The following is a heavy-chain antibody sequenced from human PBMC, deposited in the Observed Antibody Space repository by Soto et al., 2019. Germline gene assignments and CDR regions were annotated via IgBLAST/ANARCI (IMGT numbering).Heavy chain of an antibody. J-gene: IGHJ4*02. CDR1: GFTFSSYG. V-gene: IGHV3-23*01. D-gene: IGHD6-25*01. CDR3: ASTYSSEGWYFDY. CDR2: VSTGAVTT. Sequence: EVHLLESGGGLVQPGGSLRLSCAASGFTFSSYGMSWVRQAPGKGLEWVSTVSTGAVTTDYADSVKGRFTISRDNSKNTLNLQMNSLRVEDTALYYCASTYSSEGWYFDYWGQGTLVTVSS.